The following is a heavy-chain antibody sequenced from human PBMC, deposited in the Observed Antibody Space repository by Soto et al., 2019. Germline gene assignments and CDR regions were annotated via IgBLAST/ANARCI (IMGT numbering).Heavy chain of an antibody. V-gene: IGHV1-69*01. Sequence: QVQLVQSGAEVKKPGSSVKVSCKAPGGNFSSNGIRWVRQDPGQGLELMGGIITTFGTTNYAHKFRGRVTITADESTGTAYMELSSLRSDDTAVYYCAGESDSTWYNWLDPWGQGTLVTVSS. CDR2: IITTFGTT. CDR1: GGNFSSNG. J-gene: IGHJ5*02. D-gene: IGHD5-18*01. CDR3: AGESDSTWYNWLDP.